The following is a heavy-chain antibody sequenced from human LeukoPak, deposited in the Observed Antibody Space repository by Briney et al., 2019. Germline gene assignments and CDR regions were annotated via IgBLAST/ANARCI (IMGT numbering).Heavy chain of an antibody. Sequence: GGSLRLSCAASGFTFDDYAMHWVRQAPGKGLEWVSGISWNSGSIGYADSVKGRFTISRDNSKNTLYLQMNSLRAEDTAVYYCAKGKGYSYSPFDYWGQGTLVTVSS. CDR2: ISWNSGSI. D-gene: IGHD5-18*01. J-gene: IGHJ4*02. CDR1: GFTFDDYA. V-gene: IGHV3-9*01. CDR3: AKGKGYSYSPFDY.